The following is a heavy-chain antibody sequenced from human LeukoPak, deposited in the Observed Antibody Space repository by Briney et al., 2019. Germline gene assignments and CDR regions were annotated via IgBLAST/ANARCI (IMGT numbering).Heavy chain of an antibody. CDR2: IYSSGST. D-gene: IGHD2-2*01. J-gene: IGHJ5*01. CDR1: GYSISSGYY. V-gene: IGHV4-61*02. Sequence: PSETLSLTCTVSGYSISSGYYWSWIRQPAGKGLEWIGRIYSSGSTNQNPSLKSRVTISRDTSKNQFSLKLSSVTAADTAVYYCAGDLVAADNNWFDSWGQGTLVTVSS. CDR3: AGDLVAADNNWFDS.